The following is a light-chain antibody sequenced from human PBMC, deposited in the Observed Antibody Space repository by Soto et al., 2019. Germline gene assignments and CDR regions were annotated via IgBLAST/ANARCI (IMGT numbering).Light chain of an antibody. CDR2: CAS. V-gene: IGKV4-1*01. CDR3: QQYYSIPIT. J-gene: IGKJ5*01. CDR1: QSVLYSSNNKND. Sequence: DIVMTQSPDSLAVSLGKRATINCKSSQSVLYSSNNKNDLAWYQQKPGQPPKLLIYCASTRESGVTDRFSGSGSGTDFTLTISSLQAEDVAVYYCQQYYSIPITFGQGTRLEIK.